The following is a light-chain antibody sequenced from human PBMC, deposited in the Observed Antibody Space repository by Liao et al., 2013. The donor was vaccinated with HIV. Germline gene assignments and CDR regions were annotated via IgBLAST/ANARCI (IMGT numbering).Light chain of an antibody. J-gene: IGLJ1*01. Sequence: SYELTQPPSVSVSPGQTARITCSGDALPKQYAYWYQQKPGQAPLVVIFYDSDRPSGIPERFSGSNSGNTATLTISRVEAGDEADYYCQVWDSSSDFPVFGTGTKVTVL. CDR3: QVWDSSSDFPV. CDR2: YDS. CDR1: ALPKQY. V-gene: IGLV3-21*01.